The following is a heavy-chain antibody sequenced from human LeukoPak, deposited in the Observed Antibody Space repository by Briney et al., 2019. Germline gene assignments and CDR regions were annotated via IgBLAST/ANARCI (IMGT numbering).Heavy chain of an antibody. CDR2: MNTNRGNT. D-gene: IGHD3-22*01. Sequence: ASVKVSCKASGYTFTTYDINWARQATGQGLEWMGWMNTNRGNTGYEQKFQGRVTMTGNTSISTAYMELSSLRSEDTAVYYCARGYYDTNGYYYRLDSWGQGTLVTVSS. CDR1: GYTFTTYD. J-gene: IGHJ4*02. CDR3: ARGYYDTNGYYYRLDS. V-gene: IGHV1-8*01.